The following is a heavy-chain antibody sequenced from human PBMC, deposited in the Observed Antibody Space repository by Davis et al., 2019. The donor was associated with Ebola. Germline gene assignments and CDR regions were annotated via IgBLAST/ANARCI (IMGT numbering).Heavy chain of an antibody. D-gene: IGHD3-10*01. CDR1: GFTFSSYG. J-gene: IGHJ5*01. V-gene: IGHV3-30*03. CDR3: ARLSPGGGDSIDT. CDR2: ISYDGSNK. Sequence: GGSLRLSCAASGFTFSSYGMHWVRQAPGKGLEWVAVISYDGSNKYYSDSVKGRFTISRDNSKNSLFLQMTNVRADDTALYFCARLSPGGGDSIDTWGQGTQVTVSS.